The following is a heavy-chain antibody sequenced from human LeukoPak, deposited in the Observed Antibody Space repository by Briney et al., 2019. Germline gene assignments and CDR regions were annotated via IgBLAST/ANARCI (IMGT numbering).Heavy chain of an antibody. V-gene: IGHV1-69*05. CDR3: ARGIAAAGAYYYYYYMDV. D-gene: IGHD6-13*01. J-gene: IGHJ6*03. CDR1: GGTFSSYA. CDR2: IIPIFGTA. Sequence: SSVKVSCKASGGTFSSYAISWVRQAPGQGLEWMGGIIPIFGTANYAQKFQGRVTITTDESTSTAYMELSSLRSEDTAVYYCARGIAAAGAYYYYYYMDVWGKGTTVTVPS.